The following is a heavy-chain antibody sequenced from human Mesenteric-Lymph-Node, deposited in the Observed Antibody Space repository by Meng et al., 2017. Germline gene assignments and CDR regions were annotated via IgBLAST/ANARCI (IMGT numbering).Heavy chain of an antibody. V-gene: IGHV3-15*01. CDR3: ARRLSGLHAFDI. J-gene: IGHJ3*02. Sequence: GESLKISCAASGFTFSNAWMTWIRKAPGKGLEWIGRIQRKRDGGTVEYALPVKDRFIISRDDSKNTVYLQMNSLRAEDTAVYYCARRLSGLHAFDIWGQGTMVTVSS. CDR1: GFTFSNAW. CDR2: IQRKRDGGTV. D-gene: IGHD3-3*01.